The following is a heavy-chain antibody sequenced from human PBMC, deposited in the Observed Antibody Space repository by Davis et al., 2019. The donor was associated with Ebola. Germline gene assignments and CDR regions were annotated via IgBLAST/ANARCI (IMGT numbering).Heavy chain of an antibody. CDR3: TSPGIAAADDY. CDR2: IKQDGSEK. D-gene: IGHD6-13*01. J-gene: IGHJ4*02. CDR1: GFTFSSYW. V-gene: IGHV3-7*03. Sequence: GESLKISCAASGFTFSSYWMSWVRQAPGKGLEWVANIKQDGSEKYYMDSVTGRFTISRDNAKNSLYLQMNSLRAEDTAVYYCTSPGIAAADDYWGQGTLVTVSS.